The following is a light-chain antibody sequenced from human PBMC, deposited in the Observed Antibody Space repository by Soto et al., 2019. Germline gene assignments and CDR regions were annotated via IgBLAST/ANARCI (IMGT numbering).Light chain of an antibody. CDR2: EVS. CDR3: CSYAGTNTYV. V-gene: IGLV2-23*02. J-gene: IGLJ1*01. CDR1: SSHVGTYNL. Sequence: QSALTQPASVSGSPGQSITISCTGTSSHVGTYNLVSWYQQYSGKAPKLMIYEVSKRPSGVSNRFSGSKSGNTASLTISGLQAEDEADYYCCSYAGTNTYVLGTGTKLTV.